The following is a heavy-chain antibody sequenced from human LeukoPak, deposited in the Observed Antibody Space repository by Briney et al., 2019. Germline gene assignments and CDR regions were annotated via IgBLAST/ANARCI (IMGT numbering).Heavy chain of an antibody. CDR2: IGTAGDT. CDR1: GFTFSSYD. D-gene: IGHD4-17*01. Sequence: GGSLRLSCAASGFTFSSYDMHWVRQATGKGLEWVSAIGTAGDTYYPGSVKGRFTISRENAKNSLYLQMNGLRAGDTAVYYCARGGTVTGNLDYWGQGTLVTVSS. V-gene: IGHV3-13*01. J-gene: IGHJ4*02. CDR3: ARGGTVTGNLDY.